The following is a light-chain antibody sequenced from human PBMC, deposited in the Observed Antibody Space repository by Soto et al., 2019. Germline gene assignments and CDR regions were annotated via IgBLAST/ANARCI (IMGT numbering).Light chain of an antibody. CDR3: LQDNNYPWT. CDR2: AAS. J-gene: IGKJ1*01. Sequence: AIQMTQSPSSLSASVGDRVTITCRASQDIRSGLGWYQQRPGKAPKLLIYAASSLKSGVPSRFRGSGTDVDFPLTISSLLREGFATDYVLQDNNYPWTLGQGTKV. V-gene: IGKV1-6*01. CDR1: QDIRSG.